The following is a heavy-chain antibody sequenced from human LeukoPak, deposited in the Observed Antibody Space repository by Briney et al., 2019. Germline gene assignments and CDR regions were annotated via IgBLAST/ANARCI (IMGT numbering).Heavy chain of an antibody. CDR1: GFTFSSYW. CDR3: ARGGPATLYYFGY. D-gene: IGHD2-2*01. CDR2: IKQDGSEK. J-gene: IGHJ4*02. V-gene: IGHV3-7*01. Sequence: GGSLRLSCAASGFTFSSYWMSWVRQAPGKGLEWVANIKQDGSEKYYVDSVKGRFTISRDNAKNSLYLQMNSLRAEDTAVYYCARGGPATLYYFGYWGQGTLVTVSS.